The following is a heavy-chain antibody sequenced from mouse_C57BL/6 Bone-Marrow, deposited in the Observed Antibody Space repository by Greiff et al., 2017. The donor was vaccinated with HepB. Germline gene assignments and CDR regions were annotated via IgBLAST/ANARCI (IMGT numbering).Heavy chain of an antibody. CDR1: GYTFTDYN. D-gene: IGHD1-1*01. CDR2: INPNNGGT. V-gene: IGHV1-18*01. J-gene: IGHJ2*01. CDR3: ARSHHYYGSSGFDY. Sequence: EVQLQQSGPELVKPGASVKIPCKASGYTFTDYNMDWVKQSHGKSLEWIGDINPNNGGTIYNQKFKGKATLTVDKSSSTAYMELRSLTSEDTAVYYGARSHHYYGSSGFDYWGRGTTLTVTS.